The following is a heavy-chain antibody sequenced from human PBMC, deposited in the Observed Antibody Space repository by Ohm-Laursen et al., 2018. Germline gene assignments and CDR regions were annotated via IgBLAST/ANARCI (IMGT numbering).Heavy chain of an antibody. D-gene: IGHD2-8*02. J-gene: IGHJ4*02. CDR2: ISGYNGDT. CDR3: TRRESHLLGVFDY. CDR1: GYTFTGYY. Sequence: ASVKVSCKASGYTFTGYYMHWVRQAPGQGLEWMGWISGYNGDTNYAQKFQGRVTMTTDTSTNTAYMELRSLRSDDTAVYYCTRRESHLLGVFDYWGQGALVTVSS. V-gene: IGHV1-18*04.